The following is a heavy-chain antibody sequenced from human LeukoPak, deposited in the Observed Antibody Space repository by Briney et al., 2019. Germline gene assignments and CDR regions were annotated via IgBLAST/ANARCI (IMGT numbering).Heavy chain of an antibody. Sequence: GRSLRLSCAASGFTISSYGMHWVRQAPGKGLEWVAVIWYDGSNKYYADSVKGRFTISRDNSKNTLYLQMNSLRAEDTGVYYCARDRFGYGGNSDYWGQGTLVTASS. J-gene: IGHJ4*02. CDR3: ARDRFGYGGNSDY. CDR2: IWYDGSNK. CDR1: GFTISSYG. D-gene: IGHD4-23*01. V-gene: IGHV3-33*01.